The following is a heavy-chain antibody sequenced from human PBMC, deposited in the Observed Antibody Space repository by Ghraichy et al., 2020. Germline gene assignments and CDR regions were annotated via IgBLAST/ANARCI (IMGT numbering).Heavy chain of an antibody. CDR3: ARQAYQTSMDV. J-gene: IGHJ6*02. CDR1: GGSITNYY. CDR2: IYTSGST. Sequence: SQTLSLTCTVSGGSITNYYWSWIRQPPGKGLEWIGYIYTSGSTNYNPSLKSRVTFSVDTSKNQFSLKLSSVTAADTAVYYCARQAYQTSMDVWGQGTTVTVSS. D-gene: IGHD1-1*01. V-gene: IGHV4-4*09.